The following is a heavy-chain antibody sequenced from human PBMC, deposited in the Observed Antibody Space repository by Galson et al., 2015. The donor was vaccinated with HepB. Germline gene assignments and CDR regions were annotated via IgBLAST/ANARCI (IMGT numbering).Heavy chain of an antibody. V-gene: IGHV3-11*01. CDR1: GFTFSDYY. Sequence: SLRLSCAASGFTFSDYYMSWIRQAPGKGLEWVSYISSSGSTIYYADSVKGRFTISRDNAKNSLYLQMNSLRAEDTAVYYCARDSITKTTPPIYWGQGTLVTVSS. CDR3: ARDSITKTTPPIY. CDR2: ISSSGSTI. J-gene: IGHJ4*02. D-gene: IGHD3-10*01.